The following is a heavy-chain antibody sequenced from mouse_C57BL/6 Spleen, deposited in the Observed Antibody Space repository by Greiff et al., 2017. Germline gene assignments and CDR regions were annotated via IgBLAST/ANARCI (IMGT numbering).Heavy chain of an antibody. J-gene: IGHJ3*01. V-gene: IGHV2-2*01. CDR3: ARTQGDYDGFAY. Sequence: VKLMESGPGLVQPSQSLSITCTVSGFSLTSYGVHWVRQSPGKGLAWLGVIWSGGSTDYNAAFISRLSISKDNSRSQVFFKMNSLQADDTAIYYCARTQGDYDGFAYRGQGTLVTVAA. D-gene: IGHD2-4*01. CDR2: IWSGGST. CDR1: GFSLTSYG.